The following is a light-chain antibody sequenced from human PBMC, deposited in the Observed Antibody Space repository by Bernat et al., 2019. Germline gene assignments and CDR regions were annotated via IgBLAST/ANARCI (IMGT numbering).Light chain of an antibody. CDR3: SSHAGTKVV. Sequence: QSALTQPPSASGSPGQSVTISCTGTSSDVGGYNYVSWYQQHPGKAPKVIIYDVNKRPSGVPDRFSGSKSGNTASLAVSGLQAEDEADYYCSSHAGTKVVCGTGTKVTVL. J-gene: IGLJ1*01. V-gene: IGLV2-8*01. CDR2: DVN. CDR1: SSDVGGYNY.